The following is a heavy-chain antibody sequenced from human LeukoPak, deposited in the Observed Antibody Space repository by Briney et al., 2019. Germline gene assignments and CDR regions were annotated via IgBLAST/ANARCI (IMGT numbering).Heavy chain of an antibody. CDR2: VSTSGST. CDR1: GASISSGSYY. CDR3: ARGSLGADY. J-gene: IGHJ4*02. Sequence: SQTLSLTCTVSGASISSGSYYWSWIRQPAGKGLEWIGRVSTSGSTNYNPSLQSRVTISVDTSKNQFSLKLTSVTGADTAVYFCARGSLGADYWGQGTLVTVSS. V-gene: IGHV4-61*02. D-gene: IGHD1-26*01.